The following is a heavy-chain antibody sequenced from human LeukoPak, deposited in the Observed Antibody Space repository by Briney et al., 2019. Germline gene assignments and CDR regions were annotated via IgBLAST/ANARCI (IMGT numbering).Heavy chain of an antibody. V-gene: IGHV4-59*01. Sequence: PETLSLTCTVSGGSLSSYYWSWIRQPPGKGLEWIGYIYYSGSTNYNPSLKSRLTISVDTSKNQFSLKLSSVTAADTAVYYCARVGIRAAAQANFDYWGQGALVTVSS. J-gene: IGHJ4*02. CDR3: ARVGIRAAAQANFDY. CDR2: IYYSGST. CDR1: GGSLSSYY. D-gene: IGHD6-13*01.